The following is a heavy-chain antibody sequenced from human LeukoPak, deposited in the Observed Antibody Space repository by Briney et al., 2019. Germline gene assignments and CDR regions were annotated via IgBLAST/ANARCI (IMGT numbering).Heavy chain of an antibody. Sequence: SETLSPTCTVSGYSVSSGYYWGWIRQPPGKGLEWIGSIYHSGSTYYNPSLRSRVTISVDTSKNQFSLKLSSVTAADTAVYYCARGGSRYQLLNWFDPWGQGTLVTVSS. CDR1: GYSVSSGYY. CDR2: IYHSGST. D-gene: IGHD2-2*01. J-gene: IGHJ5*02. V-gene: IGHV4-38-2*02. CDR3: ARGGSRYQLLNWFDP.